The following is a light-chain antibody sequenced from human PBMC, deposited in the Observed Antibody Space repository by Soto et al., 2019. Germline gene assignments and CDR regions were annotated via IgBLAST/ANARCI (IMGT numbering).Light chain of an antibody. CDR3: QHGYSTPLT. Sequence: DIQMTQSPSSLSASVGDRVTITCRASQSISTYLHWYQQKPGKAPNLLSYAASTLQSGVPSRFSGSGSGTDFTLTISSLQPEDFATYFCQHGYSTPLTFGGGTKVDIK. CDR2: AAS. J-gene: IGKJ4*01. CDR1: QSISTY. V-gene: IGKV1-39*01.